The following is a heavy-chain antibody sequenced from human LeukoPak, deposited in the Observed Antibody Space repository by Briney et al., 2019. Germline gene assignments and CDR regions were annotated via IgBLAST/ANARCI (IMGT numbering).Heavy chain of an antibody. CDR2: IKQDGSEK. Sequence: GGSLRLSCAAYGLTFSSYWMSWVRQAPGKGLEWVANIKQDGSEKYYVDSVKGRFTISRDNAKKSLYLQINSLRAEDTAVYYCASDGTSFDHWGQGTLVTVSS. CDR1: GLTFSSYW. CDR3: ASDGTSFDH. D-gene: IGHD1-1*01. J-gene: IGHJ4*02. V-gene: IGHV3-7*04.